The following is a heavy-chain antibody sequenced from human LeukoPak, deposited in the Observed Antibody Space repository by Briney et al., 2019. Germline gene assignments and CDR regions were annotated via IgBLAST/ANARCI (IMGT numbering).Heavy chain of an antibody. CDR3: ASARTSSRSWFTFDY. Sequence: SETLSLTCTVSGGSISSSSYYWGWIRQPPGKGLEWIGSIYYSGSTYYNPSLKSRVTISVDTSKNQLSLKLSSVTAADTAVYYCASARTSSRSWFTFDYWGQGILVTVS. J-gene: IGHJ4*02. CDR1: GGSISSSSYY. CDR2: IYYSGST. D-gene: IGHD6-13*01. V-gene: IGHV4-39*01.